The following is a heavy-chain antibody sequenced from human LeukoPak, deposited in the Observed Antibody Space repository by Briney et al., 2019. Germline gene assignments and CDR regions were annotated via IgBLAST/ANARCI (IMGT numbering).Heavy chain of an antibody. CDR2: INHSGST. V-gene: IGHV4-34*01. Sequence: SETLSLTCAVYGGSFSGYYWSWIRQPPGKGLEWIGEINHSGSTNYNPSLKRRVTISVATSKNQFSLKLSSVTAADTAVYYCAREYCSSTSCYGPRRYFAYWGQGTLVTVSS. CDR3: AREYCSSTSCYGPRRYFAY. D-gene: IGHD2-2*01. J-gene: IGHJ4*02. CDR1: GGSFSGYY.